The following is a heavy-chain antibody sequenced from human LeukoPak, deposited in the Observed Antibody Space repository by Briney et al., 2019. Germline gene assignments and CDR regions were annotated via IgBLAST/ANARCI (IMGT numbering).Heavy chain of an antibody. V-gene: IGHV4-61*01. CDR1: GGSISSGSYY. J-gene: IGHJ4*02. CDR2: IYYSGTT. Sequence: SQTLSLTCTVSGGSISSGSYYCSCIRQRPGKGLEWVGYIYYSGTTNYNPTLKSRVTILVDTSTNKLSLKTGALTAADTAVYYCARDRYGGNSGEFDYWGQGTLVTVSS. D-gene: IGHD4-23*01. CDR3: ARDRYGGNSGEFDY.